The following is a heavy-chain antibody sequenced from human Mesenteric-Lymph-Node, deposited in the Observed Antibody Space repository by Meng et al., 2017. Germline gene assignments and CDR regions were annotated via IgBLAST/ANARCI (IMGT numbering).Heavy chain of an antibody. V-gene: IGHV4-59*01. D-gene: IGHD3-10*01. CDR2: IYYSGST. J-gene: IGHJ6*02. CDR1: GGSISSYY. CDR3: ARDGGWFGESYYYGMDV. Sequence: GSLRLSCTVSGGSISSYYWSWIRQPPGKGLEWIGYIYYSGSTNYNPSLKSRVTISVDTSKNQFSLKLSSVTAADTAVYYCARDGGWFGESYYYGMDVWGQGTTVTVSS.